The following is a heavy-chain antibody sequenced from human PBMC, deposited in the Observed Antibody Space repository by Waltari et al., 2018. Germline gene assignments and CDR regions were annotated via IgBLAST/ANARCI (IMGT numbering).Heavy chain of an antibody. CDR3: AKYSGYDLNL. CDR2: INPGGSEK. Sequence: EMLLVESGGDLVQPVGSLRISCAASGFTFSGFSMSWVRQAPGKGLEWVAKINPGGSEKSYVDSLKGRFTISRDNAKNSLYLQMNSLRAEDTALYYCAKYSGYDLNLWGQGALVTV. D-gene: IGHD5-12*01. J-gene: IGHJ5*02. CDR1: GFTFSGFS. V-gene: IGHV3-7*01.